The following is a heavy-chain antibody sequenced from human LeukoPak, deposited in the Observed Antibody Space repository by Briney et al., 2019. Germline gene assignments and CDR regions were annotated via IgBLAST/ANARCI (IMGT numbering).Heavy chain of an antibody. Sequence: ASVKVSCKASGYTFTSYDINWVRQATGQGLEWMGWMNPNSGNTGYAQKFQGRVTITRNTSISTAYMELSSLRSEDTAVYYCARGAYSSSWYPTWGQGTLVTASS. V-gene: IGHV1-8*03. J-gene: IGHJ4*02. CDR2: MNPNSGNT. CDR3: ARGAYSSSWYPT. D-gene: IGHD6-13*01. CDR1: GYTFTSYD.